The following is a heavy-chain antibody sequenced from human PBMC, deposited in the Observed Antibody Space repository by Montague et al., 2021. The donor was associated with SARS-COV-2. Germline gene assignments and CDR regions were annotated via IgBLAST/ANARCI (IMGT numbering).Heavy chain of an antibody. J-gene: IGHJ5*02. CDR3: ARQGDQLLLEYWFDP. CDR2: IYYSGST. Sequence: SETLSLTCTVSGGSISSSSYYWGWIRQPPGKGLEWIGSIYYSGSTYCNPSLKSRVTISVDTSENQFSLKLSSVTAADTAVYYCARQGDQLLLEYWFDPWGQGTLVTVSS. CDR1: GGSISSSSYY. D-gene: IGHD2-2*01. V-gene: IGHV4-39*01.